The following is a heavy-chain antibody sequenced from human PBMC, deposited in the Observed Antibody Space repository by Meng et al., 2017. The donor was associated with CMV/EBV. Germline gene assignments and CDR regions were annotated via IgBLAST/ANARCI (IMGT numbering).Heavy chain of an antibody. CDR2: VSYSGNT. V-gene: IGHV4-59*01. D-gene: IGHD5-24*01. J-gene: IGHJ4*02. CDR1: GVSITSFY. Sequence: GSLRLSCSVSGVSITSFYWTWVRQAPGKGLEWIVYVSYSGNTNYNPSFRSRVTISRETSRNQFSLHLTSVTAADTAVYFCARDAYNSFDSWGLGALVTVSS. CDR3: ARDAYNSFDS.